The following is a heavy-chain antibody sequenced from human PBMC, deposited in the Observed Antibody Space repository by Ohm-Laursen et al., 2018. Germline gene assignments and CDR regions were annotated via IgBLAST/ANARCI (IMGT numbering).Heavy chain of an antibody. CDR2: IYYSGTT. CDR3: ARGGSDNWFDP. D-gene: IGHD2-21*01. V-gene: IGHV4-59*01. Sequence: SETLSLTCSVSGGSIGSYYWSWIRQPPGKGLEWIGYIYYSGTTKYNPSLKSRVSISVDTSKNLFSLKLSSVTAADTAVYYCARGGSDNWFDPWGQGTLVTVSS. CDR1: GGSIGSYY. J-gene: IGHJ5*02.